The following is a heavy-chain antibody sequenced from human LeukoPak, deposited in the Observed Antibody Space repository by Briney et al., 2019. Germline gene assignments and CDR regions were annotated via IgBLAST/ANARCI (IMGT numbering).Heavy chain of an antibody. CDR1: GFTFSGYY. D-gene: IGHD3-10*01. Sequence: GGSLRLSCAASGFTFSGYYMSWIRQPPGKGLEWVSYISSSGTTIYYADSVRGRFTVSGDNAKNSLYLQMDSLSAEDTAVYYCASLRGVNRWGQGTLVTVSS. V-gene: IGHV3-11*01. CDR3: ASLRGVNR. J-gene: IGHJ4*02. CDR2: ISSSGTTI.